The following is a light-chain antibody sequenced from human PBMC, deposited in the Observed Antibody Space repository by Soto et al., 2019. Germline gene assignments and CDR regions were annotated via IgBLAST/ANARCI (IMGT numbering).Light chain of an antibody. CDR2: RAS. CDR1: QNINSN. J-gene: IGKJ4*01. CDR3: QQYNNWHRAT. V-gene: IGKV3-15*01. Sequence: EMVMTQSPATLSLSPGERATLSCRASQNINSNLAWYQQKPGQAPRLFMFRASSRATGVPARFSGSGSGTEFNLTISSLQSEDFAVYYCQQYNNWHRATFGGGTKVE.